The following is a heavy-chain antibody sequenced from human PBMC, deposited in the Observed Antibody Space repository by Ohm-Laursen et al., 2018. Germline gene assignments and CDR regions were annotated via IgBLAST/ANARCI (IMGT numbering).Heavy chain of an antibody. CDR1: GFVFTTYA. J-gene: IGHJ4*02. D-gene: IGHD5-12*01. Sequence: SLRLSCTASGFVFTTYAMHWVRQAPGKGLEWLAVISNDGTIKRYIDSVKGRFSISRDTSKNTLFLQMGRVRVEDTAVYYCAKAKGTDNGYDYFGDHWGQGTLVIVSS. CDR3: AKAKGTDNGYDYFGDH. CDR2: ISNDGTIK. V-gene: IGHV3-30*18.